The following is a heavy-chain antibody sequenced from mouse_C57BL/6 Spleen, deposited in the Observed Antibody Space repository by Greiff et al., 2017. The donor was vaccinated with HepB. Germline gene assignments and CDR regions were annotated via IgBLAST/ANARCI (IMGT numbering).Heavy chain of an antibody. CDR1: GYAFTNYL. Sequence: QVQLKESGAELVRPGTSVKVSCKASGYAFTNYLIEWVKQRPGQGLEWFGVINPGSGGTNYNEKFKGKATLTADKSSSTAYMQLSSLTSEDSAVFFCARSGDYDEPYFDYWGQGTTLAVSS. V-gene: IGHV1-54*01. CDR2: INPGSGGT. J-gene: IGHJ2*01. D-gene: IGHD2-4*01. CDR3: ARSGDYDEPYFDY.